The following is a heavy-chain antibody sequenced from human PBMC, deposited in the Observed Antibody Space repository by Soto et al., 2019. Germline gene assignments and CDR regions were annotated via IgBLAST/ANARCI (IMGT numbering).Heavy chain of an antibody. CDR3: AGEKVVVATTPRWYFDL. J-gene: IGHJ2*01. CDR2: INPGNGNT. V-gene: IGHV1-3*01. D-gene: IGHD2-15*01. CDR1: GYTFTAYA. Sequence: QVQLVQSGAEVKKPGASVKVSCKASGYTFTAYAMHWVRQAPGQRLEWMGWINPGNGNTKYSETFQCRVTNTSDTSASTAYMELRSLKSEDTAVYYCAGEKVVVATTPRWYFDLWGRGTLVTVSS.